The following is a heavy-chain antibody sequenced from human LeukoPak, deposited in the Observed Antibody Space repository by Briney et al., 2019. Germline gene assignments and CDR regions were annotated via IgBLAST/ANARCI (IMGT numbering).Heavy chain of an antibody. CDR2: ISGSGSNT. D-gene: IGHD2-2*01. CDR1: GFSFSNYA. J-gene: IGHJ5*02. CDR3: ARFRVVPAVTNWFDP. V-gene: IGHV3-23*01. Sequence: GGSLRLSCAASGFSFSNYAMSWVRQAPGKGLDWVSAISGSGSNTWYADSVKGRFTIPRDNSRNTMYLQMNGLRAEDTALYYCARFRVVPAVTNWFDPWGQGTLVTVSS.